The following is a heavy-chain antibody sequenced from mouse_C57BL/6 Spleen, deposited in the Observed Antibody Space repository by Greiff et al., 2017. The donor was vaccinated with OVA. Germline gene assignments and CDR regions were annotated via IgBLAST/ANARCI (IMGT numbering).Heavy chain of an antibody. V-gene: IGHV5-4*03. D-gene: IGHD1-1*01. CDR3: ARKADGSSFFDY. Sequence: EVKLMESGGGLVKPGGSLKLSCAASGFTFSSYAMSWVRQTPEKRLEWVATISDGGSYTYYPDNVKGRFTISRDNAKNNLYLQMSHLKSEDTAMYYCARKADGSSFFDYWGQGTTLTVSS. J-gene: IGHJ2*01. CDR2: ISDGGSYT. CDR1: GFTFSSYA.